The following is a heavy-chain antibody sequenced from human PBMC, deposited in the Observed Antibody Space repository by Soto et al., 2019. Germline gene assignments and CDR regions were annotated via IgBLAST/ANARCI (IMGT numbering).Heavy chain of an antibody. V-gene: IGHV3-23*01. CDR2: ISSSGGST. D-gene: IGHD6-19*01. CDR3: GKAKGQWLVLVDS. CDR1: GFIFSSFA. J-gene: IGHJ4*02. Sequence: EVQLLESGGGLVQPGGSLRLSCAASGFIFSSFAMSWVRQAPGKGLEWVSTISSSGGSTYYADSVKGRFTISRDSSKNTLYLQMNSLRAEDTAVYYCGKAKGQWLVLVDSWGQGTLVTVSS.